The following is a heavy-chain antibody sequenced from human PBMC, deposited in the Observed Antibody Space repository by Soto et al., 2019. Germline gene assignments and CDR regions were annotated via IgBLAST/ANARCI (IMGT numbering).Heavy chain of an antibody. CDR1: GYNFTSYW. D-gene: IGHD4-17*01. CDR3: ARQGLAVTIDY. V-gene: IGHV5-51*01. J-gene: IGHJ4*02. CDR2: IYPGDSDT. Sequence: GESLKISCKASGYNFTSYWIAWVRQMPGKGLEWMGIIYPGDSDTRYSPSFQGQVTISADKSIGTAYLQWSSLKASDTAIYYCARQGLAVTIDYWGQGTLVTVSS.